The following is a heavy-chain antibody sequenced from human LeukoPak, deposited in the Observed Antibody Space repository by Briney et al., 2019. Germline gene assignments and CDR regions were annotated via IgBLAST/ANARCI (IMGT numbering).Heavy chain of an antibody. D-gene: IGHD3-22*01. CDR1: GFTFSSYW. Sequence: GGSLRLSCAASGFTFSSYWTHWVRQAPGKGLVWVSRINSDGSSTSYADSVKGRFTISRDNAKNTLYLQMNSLRAEDTAVYYCAREMTYYYDSSGSLSFDYWGQGTLVTVSS. J-gene: IGHJ4*02. CDR2: INSDGSST. CDR3: AREMTYYYDSSGSLSFDY. V-gene: IGHV3-74*01.